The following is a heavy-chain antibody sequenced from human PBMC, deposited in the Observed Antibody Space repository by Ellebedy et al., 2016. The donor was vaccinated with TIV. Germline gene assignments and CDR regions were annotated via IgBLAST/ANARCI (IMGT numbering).Heavy chain of an antibody. CDR1: GFTFRIYA. Sequence: PGGSLRLSCAASGFTFRIYAMSWVRQAPGKGLEWVSLISGSGDSTYYADSVKGRFTISRDNSKNTLSLQMNSLRVEDTAVYYCAKDLGIERQWGFDYWGQGTLVTVSS. CDR3: AKDLGIERQWGFDY. V-gene: IGHV3-23*01. CDR2: ISGSGDST. D-gene: IGHD1-26*01. J-gene: IGHJ4*02.